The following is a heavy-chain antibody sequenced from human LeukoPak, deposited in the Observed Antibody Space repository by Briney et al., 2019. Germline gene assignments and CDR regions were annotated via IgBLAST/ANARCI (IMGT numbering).Heavy chain of an antibody. J-gene: IGHJ6*03. V-gene: IGHV1-2*02. D-gene: IGHD1-14*01. CDR3: ARDRTSFAIPYYYYYMDV. Sequence: ASVKVSCKASGYTFTGYYMHWVRQAPGQGLEWMGWINPNSGGTNYAQKFQGRVTMTRDTSISTAYMELSRLRSDDTAVYYCARDRTSFAIPYYYYYMDVWGKGTMVTVSS. CDR2: INPNSGGT. CDR1: GYTFTGYY.